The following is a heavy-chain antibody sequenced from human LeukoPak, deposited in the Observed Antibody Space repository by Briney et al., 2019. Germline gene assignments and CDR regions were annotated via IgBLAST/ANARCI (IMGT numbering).Heavy chain of an antibody. D-gene: IGHD4-11*01. CDR3: AKAQFLGYSNSYYFDY. Sequence: GGSLRLSCAASGFTFRSYAMSWVRQAPGKGLEWVSAISGSGGSTYYADSVKGRFTISRDNSKNTLYLQMNSLRAEGTAVYYCAKAQFLGYSNSYYFDYWGQGTLVTVSS. J-gene: IGHJ4*02. CDR2: ISGSGGST. CDR1: GFTFRSYA. V-gene: IGHV3-23*01.